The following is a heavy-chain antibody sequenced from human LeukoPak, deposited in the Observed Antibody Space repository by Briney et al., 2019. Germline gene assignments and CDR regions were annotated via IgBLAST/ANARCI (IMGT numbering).Heavy chain of an antibody. V-gene: IGHV3-30*02. CDR3: VKDFHNSWTFDY. Sequence: PGGSLRLSCAASGFTFSTCGMHWVRQAPGKGLEWVAFINDGGNRRDYADSVKGRLTISRDTSKNILYLQMNSLRVEDTAIYYCVKDFHNSWTFDYWGQGTLVTVSS. CDR1: GFTFSTCG. D-gene: IGHD6-13*01. CDR2: INDGGNRR. J-gene: IGHJ4*02.